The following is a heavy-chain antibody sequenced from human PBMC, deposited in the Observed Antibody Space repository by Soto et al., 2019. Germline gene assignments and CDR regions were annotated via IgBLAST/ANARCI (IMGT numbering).Heavy chain of an antibody. CDR1: GFTFSSYA. CDR3: ATPTPADTAMDLNWYYGMDV. Sequence: GGSLRLSCAASGFTFSSYAMSWVRQAPGKGLEWVSAISGSGGSTYYADSVKGRFTISRDNSKNTLYLQMNSLRAEDTAVYYCATPTPADTAMDLNWYYGMDVWGQGTTVTVSS. CDR2: ISGSGGST. J-gene: IGHJ6*02. V-gene: IGHV3-23*01. D-gene: IGHD5-18*01.